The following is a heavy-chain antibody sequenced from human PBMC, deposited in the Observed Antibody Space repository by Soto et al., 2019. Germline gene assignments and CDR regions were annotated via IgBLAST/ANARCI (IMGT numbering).Heavy chain of an antibody. J-gene: IGHJ4*02. V-gene: IGHV1-18*04. CDR1: GYDFTAYP. CDR3: ARTGIVNRGDYDY. CDR2: ISTSNGVT. D-gene: IGHD2-21*01. Sequence: QVHLVQSGPEVKKPGASVKVSCEPSGYDFTAYPISWVRQAPGQGLEWMGWISTSNGVTHYAQQFQGRVTMTTDTSTSTVYMELRSLKSDDTAVYYWARTGIVNRGDYDYWGQGTLVTVSS.